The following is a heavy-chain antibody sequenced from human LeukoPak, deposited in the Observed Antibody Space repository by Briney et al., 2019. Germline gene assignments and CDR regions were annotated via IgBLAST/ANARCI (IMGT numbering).Heavy chain of an antibody. V-gene: IGHV3-48*01. CDR2: ISSSSSTI. Sequence: GGSLRLACAASGFSFSTYSMNWVRQAPGKGLEWVSYISSSSSTIYYADSVKGRFTISRDNAKNSLYLQMNSLRAEDTALYYCASPTISRSLDYWGQGTLVTVSS. CDR1: GFSFSTYS. D-gene: IGHD1-26*01. J-gene: IGHJ4*02. CDR3: ASPTISRSLDY.